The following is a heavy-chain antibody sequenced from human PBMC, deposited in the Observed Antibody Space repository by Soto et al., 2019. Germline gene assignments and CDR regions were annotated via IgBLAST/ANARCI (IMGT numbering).Heavy chain of an antibody. J-gene: IGHJ4*02. D-gene: IGHD3-3*01. CDR3: ARGFGVATSDY. V-gene: IGHV4-59*01. CDR1: GGPISSYY. CDR2: IYYTGST. Sequence: PSETLSLTCTVSGGPISSYYWSWIRQPPGKGLEWIGYIYYTGSTNYNPSLKSRVTMSVDTSKNQFSLKLSSVTAADTAVCYCARGFGVATSDYWGQGXLVTVYS.